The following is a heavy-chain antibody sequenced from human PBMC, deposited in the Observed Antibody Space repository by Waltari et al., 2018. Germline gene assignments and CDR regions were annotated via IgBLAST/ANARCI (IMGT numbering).Heavy chain of an antibody. V-gene: IGHV3-64*07. CDR3: ARAREQLVPDAFDI. CDR2: ISSNGGSR. CDR1: GFTFSSYA. Sequence: EVQLVESGGGLVQPGGSLRLSCAASGFTFSSYAMHWVRQAPGKGLEYVSAISSNGGSRYYADSVKGIFTISRDNCKTALYLQMGSLRAEDMAVYYCARAREQLVPDAFDIWGQGTMVTVSS. J-gene: IGHJ3*02. D-gene: IGHD6-6*01.